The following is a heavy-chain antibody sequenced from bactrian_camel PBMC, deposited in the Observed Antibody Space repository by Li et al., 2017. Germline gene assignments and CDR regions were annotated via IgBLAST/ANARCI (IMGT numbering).Heavy chain of an antibody. Sequence: GGSVQAGGSLRVSCAASGYSDSAYCMGWFHQAPGKEREGVAAMYTGFGGGNIYYDDSVKGRFTISQDNDGNTMYLEMTTLDTEDTAMYYCAALGARFAVRRRCSTNPEEYNYWGQGTQVTVS. CDR2: MYTGFGGGNI. V-gene: IGHV3S28*01. D-gene: IGHD1*01. J-gene: IGHJ4*01. CDR1: GYSDSAYC. CDR3: AALGARFAVRRRCSTNPEEYNY.